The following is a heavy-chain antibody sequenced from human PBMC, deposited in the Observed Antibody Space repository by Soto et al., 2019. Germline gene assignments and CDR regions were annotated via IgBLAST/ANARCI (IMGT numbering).Heavy chain of an antibody. J-gene: IGHJ6*02. V-gene: IGHV3-33*01. CDR3: ARDQQQQLVRSTYYYYGMDV. Sequence: GGSLRLSCAASGLTFSSYGMHWVRQAPGKGLEWVAVIWYDGSNKYYADSVKGRFTISRDNSKNTLYLQMNSLRAEDTAVYYCARDQQQQLVRSTYYYYGMDVWGQGTTVTVSS. CDR1: GLTFSSYG. CDR2: IWYDGSNK. D-gene: IGHD6-13*01.